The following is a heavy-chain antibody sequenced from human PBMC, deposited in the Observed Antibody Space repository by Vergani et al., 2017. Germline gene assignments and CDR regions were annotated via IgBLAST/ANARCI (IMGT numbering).Heavy chain of an antibody. CDR3: ARLAAFRIAARPGTEXDDY. Sequence: QVQLVQSGAEVEKPGSSVKVSCKASGGTFSSYAISWVRQAPGQGLEWMGGIIPIFGTANYAQKFQGRVTITADDSTNTAYMELSSLRSEDTAVYYCARLAAFRIAARPGTEXDDYWGQGTLVTVSS. CDR2: IIPIFGTA. D-gene: IGHD6-6*01. V-gene: IGHV1-69*01. CDR1: GGTFSSYA. J-gene: IGHJ4*02.